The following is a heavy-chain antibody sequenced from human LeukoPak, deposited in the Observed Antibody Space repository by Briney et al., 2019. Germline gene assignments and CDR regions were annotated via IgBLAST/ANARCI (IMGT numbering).Heavy chain of an antibody. CDR3: ARLGSGY. J-gene: IGHJ4*02. D-gene: IGHD3-10*01. CDR1: GGSISSSSYY. CDR2: IYYSGST. Sequence: KTSETLSLTCTVSGGSISSSSYYWGWIRQPPGKGLEWIGSIYYSGSTYYNPSLKSRVTISVDTSKNQFSLKLSSVTAADTAVYYCARLGSGYWGQGTLVTVSS. V-gene: IGHV4-39*01.